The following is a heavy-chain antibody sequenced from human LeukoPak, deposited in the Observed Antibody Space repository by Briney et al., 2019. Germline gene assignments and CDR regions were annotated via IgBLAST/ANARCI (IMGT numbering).Heavy chain of an antibody. CDR1: GFTFSSYS. J-gene: IGHJ5*02. D-gene: IGHD3-22*01. V-gene: IGHV3-21*01. CDR2: ISSSSSYI. Sequence: GGSLRLSCAASGFTFSSYSMNWVRQAPGKGLEWVSSISSSSSYIYYADSVKGRFTISRDNAKNSLYLQMNSLRAEDTAVYYCARGNYDSSGYPTDWFDHWGQGTLVTVSS. CDR3: ARGNYDSSGYPTDWFDH.